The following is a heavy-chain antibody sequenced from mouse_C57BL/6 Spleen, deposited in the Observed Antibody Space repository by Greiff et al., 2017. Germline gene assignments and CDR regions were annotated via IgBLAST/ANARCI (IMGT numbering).Heavy chain of an antibody. CDR3: ARNYYGSSYGYFDV. J-gene: IGHJ1*03. CDR1: GFTFTDYY. CDR2: IRNKANGYTT. V-gene: IGHV7-3*01. D-gene: IGHD1-1*01. Sequence: DVMLVESGGGLVQPGGSLSLSCAASGFTFTDYYMSWVRQPPGKALEWLGFIRNKANGYTTEYSASVKGRFTISRDNSQSILYLQMNALRAEDSATYYCARNYYGSSYGYFDVWGTGTTVTVSS.